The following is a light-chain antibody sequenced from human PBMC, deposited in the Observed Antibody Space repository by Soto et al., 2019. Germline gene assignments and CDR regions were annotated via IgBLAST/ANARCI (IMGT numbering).Light chain of an antibody. J-gene: IGKJ4*01. CDR2: DAS. CDR3: QQHSNLPPLT. CDR1: QSVSSY. Sequence: DIVLTQSPATLSLSPGERATLSCRASQSVSSYLAWYQQKPGQAPRLLIYDASNRATGIPARFSGSGSGTDFTLTISSLEPEDFAVYYCQQHSNLPPLTFGGGTKVEIK. V-gene: IGKV3-11*01.